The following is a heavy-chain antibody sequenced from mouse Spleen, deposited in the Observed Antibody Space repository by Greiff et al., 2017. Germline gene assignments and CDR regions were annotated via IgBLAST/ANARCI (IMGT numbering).Heavy chain of an antibody. Sequence: QVQLQQPGAELVRPGSSVKLSCKASGYTFTSYWMDWVKQRPGQGLEWIGNIYPSDSETHYNQKFKDKATLTVDKSSSTAYMQLSSLTSEDSAVYYCARSGAYYRYDGYYYAMDDWGQGTSVTVSS. V-gene: IGHV1-61*01. CDR3: ARSGAYYRYDGYYYAMDD. CDR1: GYTFTSYW. D-gene: IGHD2-14*01. J-gene: IGHJ4*01. CDR2: IYPSDSET.